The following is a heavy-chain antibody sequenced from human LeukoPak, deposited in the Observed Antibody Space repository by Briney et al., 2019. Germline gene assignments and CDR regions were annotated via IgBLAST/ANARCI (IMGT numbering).Heavy chain of an antibody. D-gene: IGHD3-10*01. J-gene: IGHJ4*02. CDR3: ARPLFGAISPGY. V-gene: IGHV3-7*01. CDR1: GFTFSSHW. Sequence: GGSLRLSCAASGFTFSSHWMTGVRQAPGGGLEWVANIKEDGSETFYGDSVKGRFTISRDNAENSLSLQMNNLRPEDTAMYYCARPLFGAISPGYWGQGTLVTVSS. CDR2: IKEDGSET.